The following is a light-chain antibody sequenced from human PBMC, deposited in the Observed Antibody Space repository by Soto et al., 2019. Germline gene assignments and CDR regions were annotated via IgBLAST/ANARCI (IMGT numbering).Light chain of an antibody. V-gene: IGLV2-8*01. J-gene: IGLJ2*01. Sequence: QSALTQPPSASGSPGQSVTISCTGTSSDVGGYNFVAWYQQHPGKALTLMIYEVNKRPSGVPDRFSGSKSGNTASLTVSGLQAEDEADYYCSSYAGSTVLFGGGTKLTVL. CDR2: EVN. CDR1: SSDVGGYNF. CDR3: SSYAGSTVL.